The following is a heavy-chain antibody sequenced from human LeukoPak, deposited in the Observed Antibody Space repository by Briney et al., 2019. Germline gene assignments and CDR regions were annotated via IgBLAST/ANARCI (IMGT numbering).Heavy chain of an antibody. CDR2: ISSSSSYI. V-gene: IGHV3-21*01. D-gene: IGHD3-10*01. J-gene: IGHJ6*03. Sequence: PGVSLRLSCTASGFTFSSYRVNWGRHAPGKGLEWVSSISSSSSYIYYADSVNGRFNSSRDNAKSTLYLQMNSLRAEDTAVYYCARDPSDYMDVWGRGTTGTVSS. CDR1: GFTFSSYR. CDR3: ARDPSDYMDV.